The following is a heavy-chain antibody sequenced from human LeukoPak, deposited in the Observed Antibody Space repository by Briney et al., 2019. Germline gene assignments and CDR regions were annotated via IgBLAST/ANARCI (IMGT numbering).Heavy chain of an antibody. J-gene: IGHJ4*02. CDR2: IYYSGST. Sequence: SETLSLTCTVSGGSISSYYWSWIRQPPGKGLEWIGYIYYSGSTNYNPSLKSRVTISVDTSKNQFSLKLSSVTAADTAVYYCARGSVAGTDYWGQGTLVTVSS. CDR1: GGSISSYY. CDR3: ARGSVAGTDY. D-gene: IGHD6-19*01. V-gene: IGHV4-59*12.